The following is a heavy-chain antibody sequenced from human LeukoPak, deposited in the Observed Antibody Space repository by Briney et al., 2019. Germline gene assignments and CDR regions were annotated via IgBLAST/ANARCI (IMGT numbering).Heavy chain of an antibody. D-gene: IGHD4-17*01. J-gene: IGHJ6*03. CDR1: GYTFTGYY. Sequence: GASVKVSCKASGYTFTGYYMHWVRQAPGQGLEWMGWINPNSGGTNYAQKFQGRVTTTRDTSISTAYMELSRLRSDDTAVYYCARVGIPTVMYYYYMDVWGKGTTVTVSS. V-gene: IGHV1-2*02. CDR3: ARVGIPTVMYYYYMDV. CDR2: INPNSGGT.